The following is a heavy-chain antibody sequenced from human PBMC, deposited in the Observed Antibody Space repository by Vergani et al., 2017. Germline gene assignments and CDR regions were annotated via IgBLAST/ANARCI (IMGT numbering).Heavy chain of an antibody. V-gene: IGHV3-73*01. J-gene: IGHJ6*01. CDR1: GFSFSDAA. CDR2: IRSQPNSHAT. Sequence: EVQLVESGGGLVQPGGSLKLSCIASGFSFSDAALHWVRQAPGKGLEWIGRIRSQPNSHATAYGVSMKGKFSIARDDSKRAAFLQMNSLSPEDTAIYYCTRQGSYGEVDFFYAMDVWGQGTTVTVSS. CDR3: TRQGSYGEVDFFYAMDV. D-gene: IGHD4-17*01.